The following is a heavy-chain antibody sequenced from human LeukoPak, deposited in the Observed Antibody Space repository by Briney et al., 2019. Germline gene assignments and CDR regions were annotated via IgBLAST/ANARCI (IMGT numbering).Heavy chain of an antibody. D-gene: IGHD3-22*01. CDR3: TRDVEGYYDSSGYNNDY. CDR1: GFTFGDYA. Sequence: PGGSLRLSCTASGFTFGDYAMSWVRQAPGKGLEWVGFIRSKAYGGTTEYAASVKGRFTISRDDSKSIAYLQMNSLKTEDTAVYYCTRDVEGYYDSSGYNNDYWGQGTLVTVSS. J-gene: IGHJ4*02. V-gene: IGHV3-49*04. CDR2: IRSKAYGGTT.